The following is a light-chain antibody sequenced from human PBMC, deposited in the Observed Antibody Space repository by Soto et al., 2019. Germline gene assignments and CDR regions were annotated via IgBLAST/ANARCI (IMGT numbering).Light chain of an antibody. J-gene: IGLJ2*01. Sequence: QAVVTQEPSLTVSPGGTVTLTCGSSTGAVTSGHYPSWFQQRPGQAPRTLIYHTGNKHSWTPARFSGSLLGGKAALTLSGAQPEDEAEYYCFLVYGGVGIIFGGGTKLTVL. CDR3: FLVYGGVGII. V-gene: IGLV7-46*01. CDR2: HTG. CDR1: TGAVTSGHY.